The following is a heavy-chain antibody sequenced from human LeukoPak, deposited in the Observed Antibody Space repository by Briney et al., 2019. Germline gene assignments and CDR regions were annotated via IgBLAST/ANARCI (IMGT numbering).Heavy chain of an antibody. V-gene: IGHV1-18*04. Sequence: ASVMVSCKASGYTFTSYFMHWVRQAPGQGLEWMGWISAYNGDTNYAEKIQGRVTMTTDRSTTTAYMELRSLRPDDTAVYYCARVGYCSGRACFTTNWFDPWGQGTLVTVSS. CDR2: ISAYNGDT. J-gene: IGHJ5*02. CDR3: ARVGYCSGRACFTTNWFDP. CDR1: GYTFTSYF. D-gene: IGHD2-15*01.